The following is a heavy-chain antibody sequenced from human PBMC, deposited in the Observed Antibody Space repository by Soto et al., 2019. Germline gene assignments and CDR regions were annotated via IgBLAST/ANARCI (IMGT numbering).Heavy chain of an antibody. Sequence: ASVKVSCKASGYTFTSYGISWVRQAPGQGLEWMGWISAYNGNTNYAQKLQGRVTMTTDTSTSTAYMELRSLRSDDTAVYYCARDSEYSSSYYYYYYGMDVWGQGTTVTV. V-gene: IGHV1-18*01. J-gene: IGHJ6*02. CDR2: ISAYNGNT. D-gene: IGHD6-6*01. CDR3: ARDSEYSSSYYYYYYGMDV. CDR1: GYTFTSYG.